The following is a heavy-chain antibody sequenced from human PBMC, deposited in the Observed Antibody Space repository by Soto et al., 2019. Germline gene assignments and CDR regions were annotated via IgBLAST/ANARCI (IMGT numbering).Heavy chain of an antibody. CDR1: GFTFSSYS. V-gene: IGHV3-21*01. Sequence: EVQLVESGGGLVKPGGSLRLSCAASGFTFSSYSMNWVRQAPGKGLEWVSSISSSSSYIYYADSVKGRFTISRDNAKNSLYLQMNSLRAEDTAVYYCARFLSGSYLAVAFDIWGQGTMVTVSS. D-gene: IGHD1-26*01. CDR2: ISSSSSYI. J-gene: IGHJ3*02. CDR3: ARFLSGSYLAVAFDI.